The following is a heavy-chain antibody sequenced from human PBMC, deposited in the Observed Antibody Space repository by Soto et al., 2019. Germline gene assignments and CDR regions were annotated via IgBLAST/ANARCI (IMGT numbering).Heavy chain of an antibody. V-gene: IGHV4-59*12. Sequence: QVQLQESGPGLVKPSETLSLTCTVSGGSISSYYWSWIRQPPGKGLEWIGYIYYSGSTNYNPSLKSPVSRPVDTSKNQFSLKLSSVTAGDTAVYYCAIQCSSTSCFDAFDNWGQGTMVTVSS. CDR3: AIQCSSTSCFDAFDN. CDR1: GGSISSYY. D-gene: IGHD2-2*01. J-gene: IGHJ3*02. CDR2: IYYSGST.